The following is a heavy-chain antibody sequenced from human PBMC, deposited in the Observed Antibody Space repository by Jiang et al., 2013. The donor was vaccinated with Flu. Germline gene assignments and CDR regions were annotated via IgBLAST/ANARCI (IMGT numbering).Heavy chain of an antibody. CDR3: ARRWLLLPRYYFDY. CDR2: MNPNSGNT. CDR1: GYTFTSYD. J-gene: IGHJ4*02. V-gene: IGHV1-8*01. Sequence: GAEVKKPGASVKVSCKASGYTFTSYDINWVRQATGQGLEWMGWMNPNSGNTGYAQKFQGRVTMTRNTSISTAYMELSSLRSEDTAVYYCARRWLLLPRYYFDYWGQGTLVTVSS. D-gene: IGHD3-22*01.